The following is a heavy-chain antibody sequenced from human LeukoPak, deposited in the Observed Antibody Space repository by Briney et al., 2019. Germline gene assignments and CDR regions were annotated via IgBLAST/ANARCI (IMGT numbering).Heavy chain of an antibody. Sequence: PSQTLSLTCAVSGGSISSGGYSWNWLRQPPGKGLEWIGYIYHSGSTYYNPSLKSRVTISVDRSKNQFSLKLSSVTAADTAVYYCASTYGSGPRGAFDIWGQGTMVTVSS. CDR2: IYHSGST. J-gene: IGHJ3*02. D-gene: IGHD3-10*01. V-gene: IGHV4-30-2*01. CDR1: GGSISSGGYS. CDR3: ASTYGSGPRGAFDI.